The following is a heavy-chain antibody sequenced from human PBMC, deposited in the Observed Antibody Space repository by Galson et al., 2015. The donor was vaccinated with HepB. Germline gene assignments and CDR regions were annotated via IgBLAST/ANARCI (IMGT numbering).Heavy chain of an antibody. D-gene: IGHD3-3*01. V-gene: IGHV1-69*13. J-gene: IGHJ4*02. CDR2: IIPIFGTA. CDR1: GGTFSSYA. Sequence: SVKVSCKASGGTFSSYAISWVRQAPGQGLEWMGGIIPIFGTANYAQKFQGRVTITADESTSTAYMELSSLRSEDTAVYYCARVNDFWSGYSAGWGQGTLVTVSS. CDR3: ARVNDFWSGYSAG.